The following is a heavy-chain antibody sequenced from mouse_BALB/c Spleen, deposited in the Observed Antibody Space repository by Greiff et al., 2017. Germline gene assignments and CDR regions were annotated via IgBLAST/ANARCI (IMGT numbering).Heavy chain of an antibody. J-gene: IGHJ2*01. D-gene: IGHD1-1*01. V-gene: IGHV1S22*01. CDR1: GYTFTSYW. CDR3: TVVRFDY. Sequence: LQQPGSELVRPGASVKLSCKASGYTFTSYWMHWVKQRPGQGLEWIGNIYPGSGSTNYDEKFKSKATLTVDTSSSTAYMQLSSLTSEDAAVYYCTVVRFDYWGQGTTLTVSS. CDR2: IYPGSGST.